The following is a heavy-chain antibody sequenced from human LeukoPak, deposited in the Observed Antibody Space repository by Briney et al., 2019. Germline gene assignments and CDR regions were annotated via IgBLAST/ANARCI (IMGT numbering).Heavy chain of an antibody. CDR3: ASWRHSSSWRFNYYYYYYMDV. CDR1: GGSISSSSYY. Sequence: PSETLSLTCTVSGGSISSSSYYWGWIRQPPGKGLEWIGSIYYSGSTYYNPSLKSRVTISVDTSKNQFSLKLSSVTAADTAVYYCASWRHSSSWRFNYYYYYYMDVWGKGTTVTVSS. V-gene: IGHV4-39*01. D-gene: IGHD6-13*01. J-gene: IGHJ6*03. CDR2: IYYSGST.